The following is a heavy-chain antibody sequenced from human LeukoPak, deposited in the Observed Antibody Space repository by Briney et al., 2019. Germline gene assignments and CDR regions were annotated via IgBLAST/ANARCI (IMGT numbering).Heavy chain of an antibody. Sequence: GGSLRLSCAGSGFTFSSYWMNWARQAPGKGLEWVASINHNGNVNYYVDSVKGRFTISRDNAKNSLYLQMSNLRAEDTAVYFCARGGGLDVWGQGATVTVSS. V-gene: IGHV3-7*03. J-gene: IGHJ6*02. CDR2: INHNGNVN. CDR1: GFTFSSYW. D-gene: IGHD3-16*01. CDR3: ARGGGLDV.